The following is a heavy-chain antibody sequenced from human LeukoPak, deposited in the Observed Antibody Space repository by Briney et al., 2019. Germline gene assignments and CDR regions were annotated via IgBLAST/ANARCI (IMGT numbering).Heavy chain of an antibody. CDR3: ARTSSGSYYNGGY. CDR2: ISSSSSTM. J-gene: IGHJ4*02. V-gene: IGHV3-48*04. CDR1: GFTFEGYG. D-gene: IGHD3-10*01. Sequence: GGSLRLSCAASGFTFEGYGMSWVRQVPGKGLEWISYISSSSSTMLYADSVKGRFTISRDNAKNSLFLQMNSLRAEDTAVYYCARTSSGSYYNGGYWGQGTLVTVSS.